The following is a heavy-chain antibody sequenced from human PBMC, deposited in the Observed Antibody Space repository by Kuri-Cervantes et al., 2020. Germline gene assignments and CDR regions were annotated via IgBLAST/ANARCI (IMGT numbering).Heavy chain of an antibody. V-gene: IGHV3-20*04. D-gene: IGHD5-12*01. J-gene: IGHJ6*02. CDR1: GFTFDDYG. CDR3: ARDSTEWLRFHYYGIDV. Sequence: GESLKISCAASGFTFDDYGMSWVRQAPGKGLEWVAGINWNGGSTDYADSVEGRFTISRDNAKNSLYLQMNSLKDEDTAVYYCARDSTEWLRFHYYGIDVWGQGTTVTVSS. CDR2: INWNGGST.